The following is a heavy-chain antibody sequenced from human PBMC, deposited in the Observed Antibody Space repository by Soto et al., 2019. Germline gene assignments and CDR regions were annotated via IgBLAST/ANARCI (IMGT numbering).Heavy chain of an antibody. CDR2: IFYSGNT. J-gene: IGHJ6*02. CDR3: ARDWGLRHFDGYYYGMDV. D-gene: IGHD3-9*01. V-gene: IGHV4-59*01. CDR1: GVSISSYY. Sequence: SETLSLTCTVSGVSISSYYWIWIRQPPGKGLEWIGYIFYSGNTNYNPSLKSRVTISVDTSKNQVSLKLRSVTAADTAVYYCARDWGLRHFDGYYYGMDVWGQGTTVTVSS.